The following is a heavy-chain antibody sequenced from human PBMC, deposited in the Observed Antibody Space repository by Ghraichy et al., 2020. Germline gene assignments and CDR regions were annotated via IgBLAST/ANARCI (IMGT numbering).Heavy chain of an antibody. CDR1: GGSISSYY. CDR2: IYTSGST. J-gene: IGHJ5*02. Sequence: ETLSLTCTVSGGSISSYYWSWIRQPAGKGLEWIGRIYTSGSTNYNPSLKSRVTMSVDTSKNQFSLKLSSVTAADTAVYYCARDRDPYSSSWYWFDPWGQGTLVTVSS. V-gene: IGHV4-4*07. D-gene: IGHD6-13*01. CDR3: ARDRDPYSSSWYWFDP.